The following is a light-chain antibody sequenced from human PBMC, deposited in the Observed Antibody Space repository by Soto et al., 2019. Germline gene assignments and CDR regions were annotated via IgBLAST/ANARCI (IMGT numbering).Light chain of an antibody. CDR3: QSYDSSLDVV. CDR1: SSNIGAGYD. CDR2: GNS. J-gene: IGLJ2*01. Sequence: QSVLTQPPSVSGAPGQRVTISCTGSSSNIGAGYDVHWYQQLPGTAPKLLIYGNSNRPSGVPDRFSGSKSGTSASLAITGLQAEDEADHYCQSYDSSLDVVFGGGTKLTVL. V-gene: IGLV1-40*01.